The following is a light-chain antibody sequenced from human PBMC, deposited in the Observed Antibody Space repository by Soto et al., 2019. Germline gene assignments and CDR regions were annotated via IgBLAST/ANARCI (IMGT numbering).Light chain of an antibody. V-gene: IGKV1-5*03. CDR2: RAF. CDR1: QSLNNW. Sequence: DIQMTQSPSTLSASVGDRVTITCRASQSLNNWLAWYQQKPGKAPNLLIYRAFSLESGVPSRFNGSGSGTEFTLTISCLQPDDFATYYCQQYYTYPLTFGGGTKVEI. J-gene: IGKJ4*01. CDR3: QQYYTYPLT.